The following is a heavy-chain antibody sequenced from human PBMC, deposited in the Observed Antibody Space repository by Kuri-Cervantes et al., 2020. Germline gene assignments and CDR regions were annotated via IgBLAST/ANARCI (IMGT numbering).Heavy chain of an antibody. Sequence: GGSLRLSCAASGFTFSNAWMSWVRQAPGKGLEWVGRIKSKTDGGTTDYAAPVKGRFTISRDDSKNTLYLQMNSLKTEDTAVYYCAKSGYLRYYYYGMDVWGQGTTVTVSS. CDR3: AKSGYLRYYYYGMDV. D-gene: IGHD5-12*01. CDR2: IKSKTDGGTT. V-gene: IGHV3-15*01. CDR1: GFTFSNAW. J-gene: IGHJ6*02.